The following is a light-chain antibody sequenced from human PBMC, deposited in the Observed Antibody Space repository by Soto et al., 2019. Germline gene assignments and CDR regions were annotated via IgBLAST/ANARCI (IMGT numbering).Light chain of an antibody. J-gene: IGLJ2*01. CDR1: SGNVGGYNY. CDR3: CSYVGTPL. V-gene: IGLV2-11*01. CDR2: DVN. Sequence: QSALTQPRSVSGSPGQSVTISCTGTSGNVGGYNYVSWYQQHPGRAPKLVIFDVNKRPSGVPDRFSGSKSGNTASLTISGLQAEDEADYYCCSYVGTPLVGGGTKFTVL.